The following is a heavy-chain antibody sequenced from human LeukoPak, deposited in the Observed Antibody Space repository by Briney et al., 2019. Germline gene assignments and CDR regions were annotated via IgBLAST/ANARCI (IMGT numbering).Heavy chain of an antibody. V-gene: IGHV3-30*18. CDR1: GFTFSSYG. CDR3: AKAIVGAAFDY. D-gene: IGHD1-26*01. Sequence: GGSPRLSCAASGFTFSSYGMHWVRQAPGKGLEWVAVISYDGSNKYYADSVKGRFTISRDNSKNTLYLQMNSLRAEDTAVYYCAKAIVGAAFDYWGQGTLVTVSS. CDR2: ISYDGSNK. J-gene: IGHJ4*02.